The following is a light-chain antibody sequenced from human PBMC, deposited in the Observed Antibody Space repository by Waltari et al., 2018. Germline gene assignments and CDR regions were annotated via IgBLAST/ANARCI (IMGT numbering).Light chain of an antibody. CDR2: YDS. V-gene: IGLV3-21*04. CDR1: NIQSKS. CDR3: QVWDANTDPGV. J-gene: IGLJ1*01. Sequence: SYVLTQPPSVSVAPGKTASITCGGNNIQSKSVPWYQQKPGQAPILVISYDSDRPSGIPERFSGSNSGNTATLTISRVEAGDEADYYCQVWDANTDPGVFGTGTEVTVL.